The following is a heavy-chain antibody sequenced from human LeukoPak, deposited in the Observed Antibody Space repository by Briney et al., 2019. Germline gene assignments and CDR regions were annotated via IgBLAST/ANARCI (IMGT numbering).Heavy chain of an antibody. Sequence: SETLSLTCTVSGGSISSYYWSWIRQPPGKGLEWIGYIYYSGSTNYNPSLKRRVTISVDTSKNQFSLKLSSVTAADTAVYYCALWGDYERPPGSWGQGTLVTVSS. D-gene: IGHD4-17*01. CDR3: ALWGDYERPPGS. CDR1: GGSISSYY. J-gene: IGHJ5*02. V-gene: IGHV4-59*01. CDR2: IYYSGST.